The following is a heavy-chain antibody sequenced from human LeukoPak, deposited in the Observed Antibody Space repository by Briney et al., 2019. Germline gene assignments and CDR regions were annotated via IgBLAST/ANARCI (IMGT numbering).Heavy chain of an antibody. CDR2: INEDGSQI. CDR3: GRVLEGSSVWFGEDFDF. V-gene: IGHV3-7*01. CDR1: GFTVSSNY. J-gene: IGHJ4*02. Sequence: TGGSLRLSCAASGFTVSSNYMSWVRQAPGKGVEWVANINEDGSQIHYVDSVKGRFTISRDNAKNSLYLQMNSLRVEDTAVYYCGRVLEGSSVWFGEDFDFWGQGTLVTVSS. D-gene: IGHD3-10*01.